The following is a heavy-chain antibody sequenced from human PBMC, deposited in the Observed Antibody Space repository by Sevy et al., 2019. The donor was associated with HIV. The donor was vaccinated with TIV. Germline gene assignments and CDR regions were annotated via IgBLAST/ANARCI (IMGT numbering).Heavy chain of an antibody. CDR3: ARTPEPYYYYYYMDV. D-gene: IGHD1-1*01. J-gene: IGHJ6*03. Sequence: GGSLRLSCAASGFTFSSYWMSWVRQAPGKGLEWVANIKQEGSEKYYVDSVKGRFTISRDNAKNSLYLQMNSLRAEDTAVYYCARTPEPYYYYYYMDVWGKRTTVTVSS. V-gene: IGHV3-7*03. CDR2: IKQEGSEK. CDR1: GFTFSSYW.